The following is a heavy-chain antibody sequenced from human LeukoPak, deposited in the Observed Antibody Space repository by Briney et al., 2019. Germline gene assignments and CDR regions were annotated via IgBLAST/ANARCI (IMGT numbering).Heavy chain of an antibody. CDR3: ARDTRAYGDFGAFDI. Sequence: SETLSLTCTVSGGSISSSSYYWGWIRQPPGKGLEWIGSIYYSGSTYYNPSLKSRVTISVDTSKKQFSVKMSSVTAADTAVYYCARDTRAYGDFGAFDIWGQGTMVTVSS. D-gene: IGHD4-17*01. CDR2: IYYSGST. CDR1: GGSISSSSYY. V-gene: IGHV4-39*07. J-gene: IGHJ3*02.